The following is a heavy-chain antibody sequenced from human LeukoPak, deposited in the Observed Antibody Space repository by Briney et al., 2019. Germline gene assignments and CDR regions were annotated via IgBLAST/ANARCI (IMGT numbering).Heavy chain of an antibody. J-gene: IGHJ4*02. CDR1: GVSFNSYA. D-gene: IGHD6-19*01. CDR3: AKDMGIQQWLLPFDY. V-gene: IGHV3-23*01. Sequence: GGSLRLSCAASGVSFNSYAMAWVRLAPGRGLEWVSAITGSGDRTYYADSVKGRFTISRDNSKNTLYLQMNSLRVEDTAIYYCAKDMGIQQWLLPFDYWGQGTLVTVSS. CDR2: ITGSGDRT.